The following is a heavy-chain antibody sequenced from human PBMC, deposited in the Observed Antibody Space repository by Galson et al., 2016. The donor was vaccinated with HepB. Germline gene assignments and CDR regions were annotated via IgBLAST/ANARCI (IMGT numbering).Heavy chain of an antibody. Sequence: SLRLSCAASGFKMGNYNMRWVRQAPGKGLEWVSSISGSGTYIYYADSVKGRFTISRDNAKSSVYLRMNSLRAEDTAVYYCARDPAVTGLYYFDNWGQGTLVTVSS. CDR3: ARDPAVTGLYYFDN. CDR1: GFKMGNYN. J-gene: IGHJ4*02. D-gene: IGHD6-19*01. V-gene: IGHV3-21*01. CDR2: ISGSGTYI.